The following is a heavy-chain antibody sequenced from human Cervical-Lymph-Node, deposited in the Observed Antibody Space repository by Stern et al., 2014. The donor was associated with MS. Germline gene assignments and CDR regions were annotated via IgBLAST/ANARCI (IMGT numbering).Heavy chain of an antibody. D-gene: IGHD4-17*01. CDR2: IYYGST. CDR3: ARWGTTVTFRTFDF. J-gene: IGHJ4*02. V-gene: IGHV4-59*01. Sequence: VQLEESGPGLVKPSETLSLTCAVSGDSISDYYWNWIRQPPGKGLEWIGYIYYGSTNYNPSLRSRATLSVDTSKNQFCLKLTSVTPADTAIYYCARWGTTVTFRTFDFWGQGSLVTVSS. CDR1: GDSISDYY.